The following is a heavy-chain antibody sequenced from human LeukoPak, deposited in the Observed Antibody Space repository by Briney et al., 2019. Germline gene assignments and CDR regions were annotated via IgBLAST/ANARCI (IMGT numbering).Heavy chain of an antibody. CDR2: INPNSGGT. CDR3: ARGRTIFGVVINHAFDI. CDR1: GYTFTGYY. V-gene: IGHV1-2*06. Sequence: GASVKVSCKASGYTFTGYYMHWVRQAPGQGLEWMGRINPNSGGTNYAQKFQGRVTMTRDTSISTAYMGLSRLRSDDTAVYYCARGRTIFGVVINHAFDIWGQGTMVTVSS. J-gene: IGHJ3*02. D-gene: IGHD3-3*01.